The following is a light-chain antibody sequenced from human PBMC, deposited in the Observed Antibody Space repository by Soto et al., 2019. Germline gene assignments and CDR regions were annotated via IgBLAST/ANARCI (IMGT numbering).Light chain of an antibody. CDR3: QQRGTWPRVT. CDR2: DAS. V-gene: IGKV3-11*01. CDR1: QSISRY. J-gene: IGKJ4*01. Sequence: IVLTQSPATLSLSPGETATLSCRASQSISRYLAWYQQKPGQAPRLLIYDASMRATGIPARFRGGGSETDFTLTISSLAPEYFAIYYCQQRGTWPRVTFGGGTKVEIK.